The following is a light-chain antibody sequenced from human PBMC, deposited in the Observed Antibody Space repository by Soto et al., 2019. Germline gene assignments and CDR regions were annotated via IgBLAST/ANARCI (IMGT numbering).Light chain of an antibody. CDR3: MQTLQTPST. J-gene: IGKJ5*01. Sequence: SVVTQSPVFLLVSPGESASTSCRSSHSLLHSNGYNYVDWYLQKTGKFSHLLMYLGSIRASGVPDSFSGSASGTDFTLKISRVESDDAGIYYCMQTLQTPSTCGQESRLEIK. V-gene: IGKV2-28*01. CDR1: HSLLHSNGYNY. CDR2: LGS.